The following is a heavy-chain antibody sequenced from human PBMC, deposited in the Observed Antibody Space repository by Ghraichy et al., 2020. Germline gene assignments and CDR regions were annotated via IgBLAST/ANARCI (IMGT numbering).Heavy chain of an antibody. CDR1: GFTFTNYA. Sequence: GGSLRLSCAASGFTFTNYAMHWVRQAPGKGLEWVAVISYDGNYKHYADSVKGRFTISRDNSKNTLYLQLNSLRTEDTAVYYCAQGGGNDYAFDIWGQGTMVTVSS. J-gene: IGHJ3*02. CDR2: ISYDGNYK. D-gene: IGHD3-16*01. CDR3: AQGGGNDYAFDI. V-gene: IGHV3-30*04.